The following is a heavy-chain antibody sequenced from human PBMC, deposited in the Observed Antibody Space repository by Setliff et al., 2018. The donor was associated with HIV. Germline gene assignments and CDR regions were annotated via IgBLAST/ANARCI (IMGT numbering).Heavy chain of an antibody. CDR2: ISSSGSYI. D-gene: IGHD2-2*01. J-gene: IGHJ3*02. CDR3: ARSRSTRDAFDT. Sequence: GGSLRLSCATSGFTFIDYALNWVRQAPGGGLEWVSSISSSGSYIYYAGSLKGRFTISRDNARNSLYLDMNTLRAADTALYYCARSRSTRDAFDTWGQGTMVTVS. V-gene: IGHV3-21*01. CDR1: GFTFIDYA.